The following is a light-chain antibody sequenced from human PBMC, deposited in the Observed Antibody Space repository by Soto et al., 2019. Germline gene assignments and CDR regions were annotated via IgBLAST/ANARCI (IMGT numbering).Light chain of an antibody. Sequence: QSALTQPASVSGSPGQSITISCTGTSSDVGGYNYVSWYQQHPGKVPKLMIYDVSNRPSGISNRFSCSKSGNTASLIISGLQAEDEADYYCSSYTSSSTLVFGGGTKLTVL. V-gene: IGLV2-14*01. CDR1: SSDVGGYNY. CDR2: DVS. CDR3: SSYTSSSTLV. J-gene: IGLJ2*01.